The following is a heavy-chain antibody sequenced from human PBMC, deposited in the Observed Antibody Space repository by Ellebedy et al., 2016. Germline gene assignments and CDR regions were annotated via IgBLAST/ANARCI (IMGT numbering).Heavy chain of an antibody. D-gene: IGHD2-2*02. J-gene: IGHJ4*02. Sequence: SETLSLXXTVSGGSISSSSYYWGWIRQPPGKGLEWIGSIYYSGSTYYNPSLKSRVTISVDTSKNQFSLKLSSVTAADTAVYYCAGYCSSTSCYNWGQGTLVTVSS. CDR1: GGSISSSSYY. CDR3: AGYCSSTSCYN. V-gene: IGHV4-39*01. CDR2: IYYSGST.